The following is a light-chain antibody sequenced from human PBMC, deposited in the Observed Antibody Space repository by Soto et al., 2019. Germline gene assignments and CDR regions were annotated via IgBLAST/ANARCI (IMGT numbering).Light chain of an antibody. CDR2: EGS. CDR1: SSDVGNYNL. CDR3: CSYAGSRVV. V-gene: IGLV2-23*01. Sequence: QSALTQPASVSGSPGQSITISCTGTSSDVGNYNLVSWYQQEPGKAPKLMIYEGSKRPSGVSNRFSGSKSGNTASLTISGLQAEVEADYYCCSYAGSRVVFGGGTKLTV. J-gene: IGLJ2*01.